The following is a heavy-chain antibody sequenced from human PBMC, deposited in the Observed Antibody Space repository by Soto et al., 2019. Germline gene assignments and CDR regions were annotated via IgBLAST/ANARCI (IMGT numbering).Heavy chain of an antibody. D-gene: IGHD3-22*01. J-gene: IGHJ4*02. CDR1: GGSISSGGYC. CDR2: IYYSGST. V-gene: IGHV4-31*03. Sequence: SETLSLTCTVSGGSISSGGYCWSWIRQHPGKGLEWIGYIYYSGSTYYNPSLKSRVTISVDTSKNQFSLKLSSVTAADTAVYYCARDRRGSDYYDSSGLIDYWGQGTLVTVSS. CDR3: ARDRRGSDYYDSSGLIDY.